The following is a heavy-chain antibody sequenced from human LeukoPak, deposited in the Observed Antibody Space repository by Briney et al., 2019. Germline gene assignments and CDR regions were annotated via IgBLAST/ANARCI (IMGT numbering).Heavy chain of an antibody. Sequence: PGGSLRLSCVASGFSFRDYDMHWVRQAPGKGLEWVAVIWYDGSNKYYADSVKGRFTISRDNSKNTLYLQMNSLRAEDTAVYYCARDKTLYIDYWGQGTLVTVSS. CDR3: ARDKTLYIDY. D-gene: IGHD3-10*01. V-gene: IGHV3-33*01. J-gene: IGHJ4*02. CDR2: IWYDGSNK. CDR1: GFSFRDYD.